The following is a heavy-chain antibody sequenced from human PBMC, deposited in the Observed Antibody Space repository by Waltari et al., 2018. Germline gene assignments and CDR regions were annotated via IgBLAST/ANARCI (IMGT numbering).Heavy chain of an antibody. CDR3: ARDRAAGYAFDI. J-gene: IGHJ3*02. Sequence: EVQLVESGVGLVQPGGSLRLSCAASGFTFCSYSMNWVRQAPGKGLEWVSYISSSSSTIYYADSVKGRFTISRDNAKNSLYLQMNSLRAEDTAVYYCARDRAAGYAFDIWGQGTMVTVSS. CDR1: GFTFCSYS. CDR2: ISSSSSTI. V-gene: IGHV3-48*01. D-gene: IGHD6-25*01.